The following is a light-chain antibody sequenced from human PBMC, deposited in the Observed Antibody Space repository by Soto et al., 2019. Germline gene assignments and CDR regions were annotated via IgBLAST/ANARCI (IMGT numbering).Light chain of an antibody. CDR3: QQYGSSPRT. CDR1: QSVSGSY. Sequence: EIVLTQSPGTLSLSPGERATLSCSASQSVSGSYLAWYQQKPGQAPRLLIYGASSRATGIPDRFSGSGSGTDFTLTISRLEPEGFAVYYCQQYGSSPRTFGQGTKLEIK. V-gene: IGKV3-20*01. CDR2: GAS. J-gene: IGKJ2*01.